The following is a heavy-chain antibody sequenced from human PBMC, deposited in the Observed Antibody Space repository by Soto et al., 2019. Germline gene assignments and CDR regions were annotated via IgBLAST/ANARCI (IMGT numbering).Heavy chain of an antibody. D-gene: IGHD2-8*02. V-gene: IGHV4-4*02. CDR2: IFHDGNT. CDR3: ARHEGWTGPDQ. Sequence: QVHLQESGPGLVKPSETLSLTCAVSGASIGSGGCWSWVRQPPGKGLEWIAEIFHDGNTNYSPSLKSRVTISVDKSRNQFSLNVYSVTAADTAVYYCARHEGWTGPDQWGQGTLVTVSS. CDR1: GASIGSGGC. J-gene: IGHJ5*02.